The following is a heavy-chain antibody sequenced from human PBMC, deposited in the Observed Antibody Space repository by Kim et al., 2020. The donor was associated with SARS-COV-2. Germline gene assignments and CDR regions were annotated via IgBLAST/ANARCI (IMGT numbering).Heavy chain of an antibody. CDR2: INADGSYT. CDR1: GFTFDNYW. V-gene: IGHV3-74*03. D-gene: IGHD3-3*01. Sequence: GGSLRLSCAASGFTFDNYWMFWVRQAPGKGLVWVSRINADGSYTAYADSVKGRFTISRDNAKNTLWLQMDSLRAEDTAVYYCARGWTDDYGDSWGQGSLV. J-gene: IGHJ4*02. CDR3: ARGWTDDYGDS.